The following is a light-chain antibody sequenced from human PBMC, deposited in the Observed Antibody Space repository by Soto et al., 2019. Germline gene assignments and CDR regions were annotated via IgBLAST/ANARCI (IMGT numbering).Light chain of an antibody. J-gene: IGKJ1*01. CDR2: TAS. CDR1: QGIGDR. CDR3: LQYNTYSWT. V-gene: IGKV1-12*01. Sequence: DIQVTQSPSSVSASVGDRVTITCRASQGIGDRLAWYQHKPGKAPQLLIQTASTLVSGVPSRFSGSGSGTDFLLTIDSLQPEDFATYYCLQYNTYSWTFGQGTKVDIK.